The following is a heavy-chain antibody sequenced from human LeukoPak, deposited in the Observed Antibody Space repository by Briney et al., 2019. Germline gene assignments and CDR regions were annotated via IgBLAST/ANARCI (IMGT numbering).Heavy chain of an antibody. CDR3: ARLLWYESGQIFDPPDY. Sequence: ASVKVSCKASGYTFTSYGISWVRQAPGQGLEWMGWISAYNGNTNYAQKLQGRVTMTTDTSTSTAYMELRSLRSDDTAVYYCARLLWYESGQIFDPPDYWGQGTLVTVSS. D-gene: IGHD3-3*01. CDR2: ISAYNGNT. J-gene: IGHJ4*02. V-gene: IGHV1-18*01. CDR1: GYTFTSYG.